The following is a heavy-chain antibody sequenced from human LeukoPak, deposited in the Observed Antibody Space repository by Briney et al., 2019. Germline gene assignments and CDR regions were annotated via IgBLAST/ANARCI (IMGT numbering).Heavy chain of an antibody. V-gene: IGHV3-66*01. J-gene: IGHJ4*02. D-gene: IGHD3-22*01. Sequence: PGGSLRLSCAVSGFTVSSNYMSWVRQAPGTGLEWVSVIYSGGSTDYADSVKGRFTISRDNSKNTLYLQMNSLRAEDTAVYYCAKEVVVVITTPTEAGFDYWGQGTLVTVSS. CDR3: AKEVVVVITTPTEAGFDY. CDR1: GFTVSSNY. CDR2: IYSGGST.